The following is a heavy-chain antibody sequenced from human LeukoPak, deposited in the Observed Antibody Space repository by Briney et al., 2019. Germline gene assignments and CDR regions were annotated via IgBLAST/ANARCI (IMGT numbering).Heavy chain of an antibody. Sequence: GGSLRLSCAASGFTFSSCAMSWVRQAPGKGLEWVSGISSSGATTNYAGSVKGRFTISRDNSKNTLYLQINSLRAEDTAVYYCARLLSGAWYGDWGQGTLVTVSS. V-gene: IGHV3-23*01. J-gene: IGHJ4*02. CDR1: GFTFSSCA. CDR2: ISSSGATT. CDR3: ARLLSGAWYGD. D-gene: IGHD6-19*01.